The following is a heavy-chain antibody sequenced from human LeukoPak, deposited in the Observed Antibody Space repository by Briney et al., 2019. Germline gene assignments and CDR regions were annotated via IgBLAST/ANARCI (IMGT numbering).Heavy chain of an antibody. CDR2: ISGSEWST. D-gene: IGHD2-21*01. J-gene: IGHJ3*02. CDR1: GFTVSNYA. V-gene: IGHV3-23*01. Sequence: GGSLRLSCAASGFTVSNYAMSWVRQAPGKGLEWVSAISGSEWSTYYADSVRGRFAISRDNSKNTLYLLMNSLRAEDTAVYYCAKILAPYCGDECYSIWGQGTGVTVSS. CDR3: AKILAPYCGDECYSI.